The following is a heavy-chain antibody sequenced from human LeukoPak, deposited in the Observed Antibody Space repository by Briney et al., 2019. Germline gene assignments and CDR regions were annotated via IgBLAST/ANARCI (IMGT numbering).Heavy chain of an antibody. CDR3: ARSRVVGATSPFDY. V-gene: IGHV4-38-2*02. D-gene: IGHD1-26*01. CDR2: IYHTGNT. J-gene: IGHJ4*02. CDR1: DYSISSGNY. Sequence: SETLSLTCTVSDYSISSGNYWDWIRQPPGEGLEWIGSIYHTGNTYYNPSLKSRVTISVDTSKNQFSLKLSSVTAADTAVYYCARSRVVGATSPFDYWGQGTLVTVSS.